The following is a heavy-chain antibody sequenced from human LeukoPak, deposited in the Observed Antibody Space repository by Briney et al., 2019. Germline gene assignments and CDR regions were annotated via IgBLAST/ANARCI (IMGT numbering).Heavy chain of an antibody. CDR2: INSDGSNT. V-gene: IGHV3-74*01. J-gene: IGHJ4*02. Sequence: GGSLRLSCAASGFTFSNYAMHWVRQAPGKGLVWVSHINSDGSNTGYADSVKGRFTISRDTAKNTLYLQMDSLRAEDTAVYYCVRQDIGSYLGGYWGQGTLVTVSS. CDR1: GFTFSNYA. D-gene: IGHD1-26*01. CDR3: VRQDIGSYLGGY.